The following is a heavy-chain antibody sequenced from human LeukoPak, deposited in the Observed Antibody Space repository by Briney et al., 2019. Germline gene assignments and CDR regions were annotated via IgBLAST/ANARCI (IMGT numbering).Heavy chain of an antibody. CDR3: ARLTYYSGSGAYDY. J-gene: IGHJ4*02. Sequence: ASVKVSCKASGYTFTSHGISWVRQAPGQGLERMGWISGYNGNTNYAQKFQGRVNMTTDTSTSTAYMELRSLRSDDTAVYYCARLTYYSGSGAYDYWGQETLVTVSS. V-gene: IGHV1-18*04. D-gene: IGHD3-10*01. CDR2: ISGYNGNT. CDR1: GYTFTSHG.